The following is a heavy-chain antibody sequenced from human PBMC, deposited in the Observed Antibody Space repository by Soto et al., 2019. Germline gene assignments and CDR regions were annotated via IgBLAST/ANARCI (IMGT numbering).Heavy chain of an antibody. Sequence: QVQLVQSGAEVKKPGASVKVSCKASGYTFTSYGMSWVRQAPGQGPEWMGWISAYNGNTNHAQKLKGRVTMTTDTSTSTAYMELRSLRSDDTAVYYCARDPDGRGLADYWGQGTLVTVSS. CDR2: ISAYNGNT. J-gene: IGHJ4*02. D-gene: IGHD3-16*01. V-gene: IGHV1-18*01. CDR3: ARDPDGRGLADY. CDR1: GYTFTSYG.